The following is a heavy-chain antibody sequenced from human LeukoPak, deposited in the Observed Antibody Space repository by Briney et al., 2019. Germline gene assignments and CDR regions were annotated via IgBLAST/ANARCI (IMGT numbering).Heavy chain of an antibody. CDR3: ARVGWANAFDI. Sequence: GGSLRLSCAASGFTFSSYWMSWVRQAPGKGLEWVAVIWYDGSNKYYAGSVKGRFTISRDNSKNTLYLQMNSLRAEDTAVYYCARVGWANAFDIWGQGTMVTVSS. CDR2: IWYDGSNK. CDR1: GFTFSSYW. D-gene: IGHD1-26*01. V-gene: IGHV3-33*08. J-gene: IGHJ3*02.